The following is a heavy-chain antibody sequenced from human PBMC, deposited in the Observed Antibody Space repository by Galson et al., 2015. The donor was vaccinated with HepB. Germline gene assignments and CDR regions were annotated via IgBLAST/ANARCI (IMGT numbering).Heavy chain of an antibody. CDR1: GGSISSSSYY. CDR3: AREESWRGYGHPPFDY. J-gene: IGHJ4*02. CDR2: IYYSGST. V-gene: IGHV4-39*02. Sequence: LSLTCTVSGGSISSSSYYWGWIRQPPGKGLEWIGSIYYSGSTYYNPSLKSRVTISVDTSKNQFSLKLSSVTAADTAVYYCAREESWRGYGHPPFDYWGQGTLVTVSS. D-gene: IGHD5-18*01.